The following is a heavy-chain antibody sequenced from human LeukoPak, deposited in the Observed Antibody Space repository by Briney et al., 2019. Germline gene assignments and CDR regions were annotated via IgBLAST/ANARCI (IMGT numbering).Heavy chain of an antibody. J-gene: IGHJ2*01. CDR1: GFTFSAYN. D-gene: IGHD3-3*01. CDR2: ISSISTYI. CDR3: ARDFWSGDSLVWYFDL. Sequence: GGALRLSCAASGFTFSAYNMNWVRQAPGKGLEWVASISSISTYIWCADSVKGRFTTSRDNTKKSLYLEMNSLRAEDTAVYYCARDFWSGDSLVWYFDLWGRGTLVTVSS. V-gene: IGHV3-21*01.